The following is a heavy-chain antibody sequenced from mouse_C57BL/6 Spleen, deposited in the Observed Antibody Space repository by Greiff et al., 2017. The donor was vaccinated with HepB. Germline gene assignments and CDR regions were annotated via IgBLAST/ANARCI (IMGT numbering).Heavy chain of an antibody. V-gene: IGHV1-4*01. CDR3: ARGGTEAWFAY. CDR2: INPSSGYT. D-gene: IGHD4-1*01. J-gene: IGHJ3*01. CDR1: GYTFTSYT. Sequence: VQLQQSGAELARPGASVKMSCKASGYTFTSYTMHWVKQRPGQGLEWIGYINPSSGYTKYNQKFKDKATLTADKSSSTAYMQLSSLTSEDSAVYYCARGGTEAWFAYWGQGTLVTVSA.